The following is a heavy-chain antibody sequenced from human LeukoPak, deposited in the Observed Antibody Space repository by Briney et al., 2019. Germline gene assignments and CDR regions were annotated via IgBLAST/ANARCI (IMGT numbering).Heavy chain of an antibody. D-gene: IGHD3-10*02. V-gene: IGHV3-74*01. J-gene: IGHJ6*04. CDR1: EFTFSSYW. CDR2: INSDGSST. CDR3: AELGITMIGGV. Sequence: GGSLRLSCAASEFTFSSYWMHWVRQAPGKGLVWVSRINSDGSSTSYADSVKGRFTISRDNSKNTLSLQMNSLRAEDTAVYYCAELGITMIGGVWGKGTTVTISS.